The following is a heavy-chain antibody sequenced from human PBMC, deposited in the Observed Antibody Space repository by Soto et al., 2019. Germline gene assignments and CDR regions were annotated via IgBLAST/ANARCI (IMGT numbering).Heavy chain of an antibody. CDR1: GYTFTSYN. J-gene: IGHJ5*02. V-gene: IGHV1-46*01. CDR2: INPLGFST. Sequence: QVQLVQSGAEVKKPGASVKVSCKASGYTFTSYNMHWVRQAPGQGLEWVGMINPLGFSTTYAQKFRGRGTMTRDTSTSRVDMELTNLRSEDTAVYYCARAAGRFGERYWFDPWGQGTLVTVSS. CDR3: ARAAGRFGERYWFDP. D-gene: IGHD3-10*01.